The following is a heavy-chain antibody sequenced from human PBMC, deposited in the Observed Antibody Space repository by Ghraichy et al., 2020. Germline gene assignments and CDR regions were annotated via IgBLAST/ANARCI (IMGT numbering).Heavy chain of an antibody. CDR1: GYIFTGYF. J-gene: IGHJ3*02. CDR2: INSNSGAS. Sequence: ASVKVSCKTSGYIFTGYFMHWVRQAPGQVLEWVGWINSNSGASKYAQKFQGRVTLTRDTSINTAYMEVRGLRYDDTAVYYCTRGGIVPAAIRNAIDIWGQGTMGTVS. CDR3: TRGGIVPAAIRNAIDI. V-gene: IGHV1-2*02. D-gene: IGHD2-2*02.